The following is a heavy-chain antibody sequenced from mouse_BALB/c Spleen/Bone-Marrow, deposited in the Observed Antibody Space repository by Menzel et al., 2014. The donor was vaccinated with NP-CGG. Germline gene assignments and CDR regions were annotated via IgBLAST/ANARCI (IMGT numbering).Heavy chain of an antibody. D-gene: IGHD3-1*01. J-gene: IGHJ1*01. Sequence: EVQLQQSGPELEKPGASVKISCKASGYSFTGYNMNWVEQSNGKSLEWIGNIDPYYGGTDYNQKFKGKATLTVDKSSSAAYIGLRRLTSERSPVNSCARVGANRHFDVWGAGTTVPVSS. V-gene: IGHV1-18*01. CDR2: IDPYYGGT. CDR3: ARVGANRHFDV. CDR1: GYSFTGYN.